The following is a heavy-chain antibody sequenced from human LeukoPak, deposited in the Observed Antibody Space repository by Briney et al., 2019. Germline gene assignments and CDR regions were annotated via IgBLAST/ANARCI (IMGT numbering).Heavy chain of an antibody. J-gene: IGHJ5*02. CDR1: GLTFSHYA. D-gene: IGHD5-12*01. Sequence: GGSLRLSCAVSGLTFSHYAMSWVRQAPGTGLEGVGSLTDSGDATYYADSVKGRRTISRDNSNSTLYLHISGLRGEDTAVYYCARGYSHNSGGWLDPWGQGTLVTVSS. CDR3: ARGYSHNSGGWLDP. V-gene: IGHV3-23*01. CDR2: LTDSGDAT.